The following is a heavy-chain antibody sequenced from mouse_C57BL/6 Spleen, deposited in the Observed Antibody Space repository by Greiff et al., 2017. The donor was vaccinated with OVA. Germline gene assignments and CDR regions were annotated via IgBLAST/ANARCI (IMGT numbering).Heavy chain of an antibody. J-gene: IGHJ4*01. CDR3: ARHEDRSQLRLRDYAMDY. V-gene: IGHV1-62-2*01. CDR2: FYPGSGSI. Sequence: QVQLQQSGAELVKPGASVKLSCKASGYTFTEYTIHWVKQRSGQGLEWIGWFYPGSGSIKYNEKFKDKATLTADKSSITVYMELSRLTSEDSAVYVCARHEDRSQLRLRDYAMDYWGQGTSVTVSS. D-gene: IGHD3-2*02. CDR1: GYTFTEYT.